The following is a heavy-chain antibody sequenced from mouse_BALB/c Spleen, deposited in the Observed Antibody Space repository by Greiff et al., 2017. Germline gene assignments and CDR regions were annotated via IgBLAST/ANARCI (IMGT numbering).Heavy chain of an antibody. Sequence: EVQLQESGGGLVQPGGSLKLSCAASGFTFSSYTMSWVRQTPEKRLEWVAYISNGGGSTYYPDTVKGRFTISRDNAKNTLYLQMSSLKSEDTAMYYCARPLYAMDYWGQGTSVTVSS. CDR3: ARPLYAMDY. CDR2: ISNGGGST. CDR1: GFTFSSYT. J-gene: IGHJ4*01. V-gene: IGHV5-12-2*01.